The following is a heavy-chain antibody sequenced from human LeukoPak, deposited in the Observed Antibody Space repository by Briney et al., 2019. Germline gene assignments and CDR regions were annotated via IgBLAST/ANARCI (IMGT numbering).Heavy chain of an antibody. CDR2: ISAYNGNT. D-gene: IGHD4-17*01. V-gene: IGHV1-18*01. CDR1: GYTFTSYG. CDR3: ARYAVTTGYYYYYMDV. J-gene: IGHJ6*03. Sequence: GASVKVSCKASGYTFTSYGISWVRQAPGQGVEWMGWISAYNGNTNYAQKLQGRVTMTTDTSTSTAYMELRSLRSDDTAVYYCARYAVTTGYYYYYMDVWGKGTTVTVSS.